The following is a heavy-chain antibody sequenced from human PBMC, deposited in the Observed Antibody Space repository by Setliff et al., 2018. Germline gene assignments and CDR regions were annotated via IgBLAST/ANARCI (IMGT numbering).Heavy chain of an antibody. CDR3: GRVARDSSGYYFYDY. CDR2: IKQDESEK. D-gene: IGHD3-22*01. CDR1: GFTFTNYW. Sequence: PGGSLRLSCAASGFTFTNYWINWVRQAPGKGLEWVANIKQDESEKHYVGSVKGRFTISRDNARNSVYLQMNSLRAEDTAVYYCGRVARDSSGYYFYDYWGQGTLVTVSS. J-gene: IGHJ4*02. V-gene: IGHV3-7*01.